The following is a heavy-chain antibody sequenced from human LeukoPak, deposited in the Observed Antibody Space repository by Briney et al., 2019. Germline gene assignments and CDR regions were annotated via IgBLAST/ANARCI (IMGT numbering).Heavy chain of an antibody. Sequence: GGSLRLSCAASGYTFSTSGMHWVHQAPGKGLEWVAVIWYDGTNKYYADSVKGRFTISRDNSKNTLFLQMNSLRAEDTAVYYCARDFCGGDCYSIDYWGQGTLVTVSS. J-gene: IGHJ4*02. CDR3: ARDFCGGDCYSIDY. D-gene: IGHD2-21*02. CDR2: IWYDGTNK. CDR1: GYTFSTSG. V-gene: IGHV3-33*01.